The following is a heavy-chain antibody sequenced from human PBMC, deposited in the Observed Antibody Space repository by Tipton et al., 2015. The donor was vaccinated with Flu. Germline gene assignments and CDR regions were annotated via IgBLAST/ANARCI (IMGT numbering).Heavy chain of an antibody. Sequence: TLSLTCAVYGGSFSGYYWSWIRQPPGKGLEWVGEINHRGSTNYNPSLKSRVTISVDTSKKQFSLKLTSVTAADTAVYYCARSSTAGGPLRPWGQGTLVTVSS. CDR2: INHRGST. CDR3: ARSSTAGGPLRP. J-gene: IGHJ5*02. CDR1: GGSFSGYY. D-gene: IGHD2/OR15-2a*01. V-gene: IGHV4-34*01.